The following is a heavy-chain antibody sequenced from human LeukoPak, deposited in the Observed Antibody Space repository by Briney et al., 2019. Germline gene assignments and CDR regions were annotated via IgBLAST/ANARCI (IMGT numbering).Heavy chain of an antibody. J-gene: IGHJ6*02. CDR3: ARDREYYYGSGKYYYYGMDV. V-gene: IGHV3-11*04. CDR2: ISSSGSTI. D-gene: IGHD3-10*01. CDR1: GFTFSDYY. Sequence: GGSLRLSCAASGFTFSDYYMSWLRQAPGKGLEWVSYISSSGSTIYYADSVKGRFTISRDNSKNTLYLQMNSLRAEDTAVYYCARDREYYYGSGKYYYYGMDVWGQGTTVTVSS.